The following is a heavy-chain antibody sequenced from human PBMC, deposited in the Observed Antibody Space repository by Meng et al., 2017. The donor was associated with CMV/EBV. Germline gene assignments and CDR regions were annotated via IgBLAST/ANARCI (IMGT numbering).Heavy chain of an antibody. J-gene: IGHJ4*02. D-gene: IGHD3-22*01. Sequence: ASVKVSCKASGYTFTSYGISWVRQAPGQGLEWMGWVSAYNGNTNYAQKLQGRVTMTTDTSTSTAYMELRSLRSDDTALYYCARDYSPRITMIVVAHLGYWGQGTLVTSPQ. CDR3: ARDYSPRITMIVVAHLGY. CDR2: VSAYNGNT. CDR1: GYTFTSYG. V-gene: IGHV1-18*01.